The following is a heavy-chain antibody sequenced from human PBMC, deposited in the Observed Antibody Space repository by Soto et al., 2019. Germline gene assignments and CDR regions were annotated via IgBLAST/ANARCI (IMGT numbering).Heavy chain of an antibody. CDR2: IYYSGST. V-gene: IGHV4-39*01. D-gene: IGHD4-17*01. CDR1: GGSISSSSYY. J-gene: IGHJ6*02. CDR3: ARQNYGDWYYGMDV. Sequence: LSLTCTVSGGSISSSSYYWGWIRQPPGKGLEWIGSIYYSGSTYYNPSLKSRVTISVDTSKNQFSLKLSSVTAADTAVYYCARQNYGDWYYGMDVWGQGTTVTVSS.